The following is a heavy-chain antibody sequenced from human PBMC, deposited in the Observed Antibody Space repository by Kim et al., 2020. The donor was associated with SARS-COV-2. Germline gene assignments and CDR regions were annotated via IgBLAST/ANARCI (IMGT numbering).Heavy chain of an antibody. CDR2: INTNTGTP. CDR3: ARLGHTNYEFWFDP. Sequence: ASVKVSCKASGYSFSNYGINWVRQAPGHGLEWMGWINTNTGTPTYAKGFTGRFVFSLDTSVGTAYLQISSLKAEDTAMYYCARLGHTNYEFWFDPGGQGTRVRV. V-gene: IGHV7-4-1*02. J-gene: IGHJ5*02. D-gene: IGHD4-4*01. CDR1: GYSFSNYG.